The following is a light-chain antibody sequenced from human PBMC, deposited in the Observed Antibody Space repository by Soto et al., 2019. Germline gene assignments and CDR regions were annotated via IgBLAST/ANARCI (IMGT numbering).Light chain of an antibody. CDR1: QSIANS. Sequence: EIVLTQSPGTLSLSPGERASLSCRASQSIANSLAWYQQKPGQAPRLLIFGASKRATGIPDRFSGTGSGTDFTLTISRLEPDDFAVYYCQQYGSSPATFGQGTRLEIK. J-gene: IGKJ5*01. V-gene: IGKV3-20*01. CDR2: GAS. CDR3: QQYGSSPAT.